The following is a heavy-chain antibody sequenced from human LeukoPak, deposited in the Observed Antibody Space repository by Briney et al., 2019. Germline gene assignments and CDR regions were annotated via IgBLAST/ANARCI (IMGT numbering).Heavy chain of an antibody. CDR1: DGSISSYY. CDR3: ARGYLFYYDNSGNRRVYFDY. Sequence: SETLSLTCTVSDGSISSYYWSWIRQSPGKGLEWIGEINHSGSINYNPSLKSRVTISLDTSKNQFSLRLTSVTAADTALYYCARGYLFYYDNSGNRRVYFDYWGQGTLVTVSS. D-gene: IGHD3-22*01. V-gene: IGHV4-34*01. J-gene: IGHJ4*02. CDR2: INHSGSI.